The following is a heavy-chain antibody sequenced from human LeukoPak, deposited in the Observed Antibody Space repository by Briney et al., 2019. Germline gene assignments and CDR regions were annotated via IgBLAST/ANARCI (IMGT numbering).Heavy chain of an antibody. D-gene: IGHD4-17*01. V-gene: IGHV4-59*12. CDR2: IYFSGST. CDR1: GGSIRSYY. J-gene: IGHJ4*02. CDR3: ARDSTTVTLPFFDY. Sequence: PSETLSLTCTVSGGSIRSYYWSWIRQPPGKGLEWIGYIYFSGSTNYNPSLKSRVTISVDTSKNQFSLKLSSVTAADTAVYYCARDSTTVTLPFFDYWGQGTLVTVSS.